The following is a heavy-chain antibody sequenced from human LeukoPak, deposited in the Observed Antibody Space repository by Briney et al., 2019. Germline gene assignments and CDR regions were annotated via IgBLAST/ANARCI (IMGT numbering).Heavy chain of an antibody. D-gene: IGHD6-19*01. J-gene: IGHJ4*02. Sequence: GGSLRLSCAASGFTFSSYAMSWVRQAQGKGLEWVSAITSSGSSTYYADSVKGRFTISGDNSKNTLYLQMNSLRAEDTAVYYCAKEKGFSSGWEHFDYWGQGTLVTVSS. CDR1: GFTFSSYA. CDR3: AKEKGFSSGWEHFDY. V-gene: IGHV3-23*01. CDR2: ITSSGSST.